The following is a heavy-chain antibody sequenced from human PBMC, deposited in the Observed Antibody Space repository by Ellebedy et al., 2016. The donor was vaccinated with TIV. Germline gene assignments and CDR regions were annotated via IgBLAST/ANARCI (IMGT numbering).Heavy chain of an antibody. V-gene: IGHV1-3*01. CDR1: GYTFTSYA. CDR2: INAGNGNT. CDR3: ASSGFEDSNDY. J-gene: IGHJ4*02. Sequence: ASVKVSCXASGYTFTSYAMHWVRQAPGQRLEWMGWINAGNGNTKYSQKFQGRVTMTRDTSTSTVYMELSSLRSEDTAVYYCASSGFEDSNDYWGQGTLVTVSS.